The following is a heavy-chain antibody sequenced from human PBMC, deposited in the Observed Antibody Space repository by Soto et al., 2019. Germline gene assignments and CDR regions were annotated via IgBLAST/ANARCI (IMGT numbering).Heavy chain of an antibody. J-gene: IGHJ6*02. CDR1: GYTFTIYG. CDR2: ISPDNGNT. Sequence: QVQLVQSGGEVKKPGASVKVSCKASGYTFTIYGINWVRQAPGQGLEWMGWISPDNGNTNYAQKLQRRVTMTTDTATSTACMELRSLRSDDTAVYYCARALGYSGYAGMDVWGQGTTVTVSS. V-gene: IGHV1-18*01. CDR3: ARALGYSGYAGMDV. D-gene: IGHD5-12*01.